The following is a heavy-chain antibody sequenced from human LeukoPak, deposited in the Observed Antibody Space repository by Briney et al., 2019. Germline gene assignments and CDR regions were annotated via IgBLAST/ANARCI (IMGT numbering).Heavy chain of an antibody. Sequence: SETLSLTCAVYGGSFSGYYWSWIRQPPGKGLEWIGEINHSGSTNYNPFLKSRVTISVDTSKNQFSLKLSSVTAADTAVYYCARGYCSSTSCYFFSGHLRSYFVRFDPWGQGTLVTVSS. CDR2: INHSGST. CDR3: ARGYCSSTSCYFFSGHLRSYFVRFDP. D-gene: IGHD2-2*01. CDR1: GGSFSGYY. J-gene: IGHJ5*02. V-gene: IGHV4-34*01.